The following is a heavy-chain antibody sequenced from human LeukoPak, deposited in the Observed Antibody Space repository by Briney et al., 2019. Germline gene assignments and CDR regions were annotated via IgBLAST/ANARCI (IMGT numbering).Heavy chain of an antibody. Sequence: GASVKVSCKASGYTFTSYGISWVRQAPGKGLEWMGGFDPEDGETIYAQKFQGRVTMTTDTSTSTAYMELRSLRSDDTAVYYCARGHGDYVLDAFDIWGQGTMVTVSS. CDR1: GYTFTSYG. D-gene: IGHD4-17*01. J-gene: IGHJ3*02. CDR3: ARGHGDYVLDAFDI. V-gene: IGHV1-18*01. CDR2: FDPEDGET.